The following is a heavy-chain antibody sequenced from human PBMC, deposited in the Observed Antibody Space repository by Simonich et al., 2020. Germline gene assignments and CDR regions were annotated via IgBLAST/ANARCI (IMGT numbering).Heavy chain of an antibody. J-gene: IGHJ4*02. V-gene: IGHV3-74*01. CDR1: GLTFSCYW. Sequence: EVQLVASGGGLVQPVGSLRLSCEASGLTFSCYWMPWFRQAPGKGMSGVSRNNSDGSSTSYADCVKGRFTISRDNAKNTLYLQMNSLRAEDTAVYYCARNRLDYWGQGTLVTVSS. CDR3: ARNRLDY. CDR2: NNSDGSST.